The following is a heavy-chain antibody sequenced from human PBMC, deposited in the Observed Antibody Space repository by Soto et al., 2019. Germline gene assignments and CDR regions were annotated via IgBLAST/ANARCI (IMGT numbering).Heavy chain of an antibody. J-gene: IGHJ4*02. CDR2: INPSGGST. V-gene: IGHV1-46*01. D-gene: IGHD4-17*01. CDR1: GYTXSSYY. Sequence: SXKVSCRASGYTXSSYYMNWVRQAPGQGLEWMGIINPSGGSTSYAQKFQGRVTMTRDTYTSTVYMELSSLRSEDTAVYYCARSESDYGDYSYWGQGTLVTVSS. CDR3: ARSESDYGDYSY.